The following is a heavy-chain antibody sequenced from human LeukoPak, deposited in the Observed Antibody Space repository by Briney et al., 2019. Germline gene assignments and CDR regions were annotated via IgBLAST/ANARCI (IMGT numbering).Heavy chain of an antibody. CDR2: IYYSGST. D-gene: IGHD2/OR15-2a*01. J-gene: IGHJ4*02. CDR1: GGSISSSGCS. V-gene: IGHV4-39*07. Sequence: PSETLSLTCTVSGGSISSSGCSWGWIRQPPGKGLEWIGSIYYSGSTYYNPSLKSRVTISVDTSKNQFSLKLSSVTAADTAVYYCARATSYDNGKIDYWGQGTLVTVSS. CDR3: ARATSYDNGKIDY.